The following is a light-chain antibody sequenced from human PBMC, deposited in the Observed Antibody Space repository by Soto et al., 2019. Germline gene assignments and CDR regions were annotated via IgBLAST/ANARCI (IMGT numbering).Light chain of an antibody. J-gene: IGKJ4*01. CDR3: QQYVRSLT. V-gene: IGKV3-20*01. CDR1: QSVSSN. Sequence: SPVTLSVSPAETATLSRRASQSVSSNLAWYQQKPGQAPRLLIYGASSRATGIPDRFSGSGSGTDFTLTISRLEPEDSAVYYCQQYVRSLTFGGGTKVDIK. CDR2: GAS.